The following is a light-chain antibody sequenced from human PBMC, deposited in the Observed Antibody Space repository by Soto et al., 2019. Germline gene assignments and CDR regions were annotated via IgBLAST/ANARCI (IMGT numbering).Light chain of an antibody. CDR2: AAS. Sequence: DIQMTQSPSSLSASVGDRDTITCRASQDISNYLAWYQQKPGKVPKLLIYAASTLQTGVQSRFSGSGSGTVFTLTINSLQPEDVATYYCQNYKSAPNTFGRGTRLEIK. V-gene: IGKV1-27*01. J-gene: IGKJ2*01. CDR3: QNYKSAPNT. CDR1: QDISNY.